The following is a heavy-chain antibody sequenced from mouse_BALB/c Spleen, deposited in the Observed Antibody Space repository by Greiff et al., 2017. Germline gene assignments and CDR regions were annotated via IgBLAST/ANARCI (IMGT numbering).Heavy chain of an antibody. D-gene: IGHD1-1*01. V-gene: IGHV2-2*02. CDR1: GFSLTSYG. Sequence: VKLMESGPGLVQPSQSLSITCTVSGFSLTSYGVHWVRQSPGKGLEWLGVIWSGGSTDYNAAFISRLSISKDNSKSQVFFKMNSLQANDTAIYYCASPYGGYWYFDVWGAGTTVTVSS. J-gene: IGHJ1*01. CDR2: IWSGGST. CDR3: ASPYGGYWYFDV.